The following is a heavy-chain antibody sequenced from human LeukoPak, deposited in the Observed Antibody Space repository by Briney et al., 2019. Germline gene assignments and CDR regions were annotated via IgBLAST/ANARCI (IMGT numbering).Heavy chain of an antibody. CDR1: GGSISSYY. V-gene: IGHV4-59*08. D-gene: IGHD5-18*01. CDR3: ARLVSYGGDYYYYYGMDV. Sequence: PSETLSLTCTVSGGSISSYYWSWIRQPPGKGLEWIGYIYYSGSTNYNPSLKSRVTISVDTSKNQFSLKLSSVTAADTAVYYCARLVSYGGDYYYYYGMDVWGQGTTVTVSS. J-gene: IGHJ6*02. CDR2: IYYSGST.